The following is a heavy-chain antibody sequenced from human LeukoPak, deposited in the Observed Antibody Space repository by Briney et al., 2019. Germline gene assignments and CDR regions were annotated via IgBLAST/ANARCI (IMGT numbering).Heavy chain of an antibody. CDR2: IYSGGST. J-gene: IGHJ3*02. V-gene: IGHV3-53*01. D-gene: IGHD3-16*01. CDR1: GFTVSSNY. CDR3: ARETIAMGAFDI. Sequence: GGSLRLSCAASGFTVSSNYMSWVRQAPGKGLEWVSVIYSGGSTCYADSVKGRFTISRDNSKNTLYLQMNSLRAVDTAVYYCARETIAMGAFDIWGQGTMVTVSS.